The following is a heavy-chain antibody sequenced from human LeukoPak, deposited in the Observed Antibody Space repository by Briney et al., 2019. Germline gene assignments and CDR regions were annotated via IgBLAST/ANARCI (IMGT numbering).Heavy chain of an antibody. CDR3: ARESRTGSSLGD. CDR2: IYYSGST. CDR1: GGSISSYY. V-gene: IGHV4-59*01. Sequence: PAETLSLTCTVSGGSISSYYWSWLRQPPGKGLEGIGYIYYSGSTNYNPSLKRRLTISADTSKNQFSLQLSSVTAADTAVYYCARESRTGSSLGDWGQGTLVTVSS. J-gene: IGHJ4*02. D-gene: IGHD3-10*01.